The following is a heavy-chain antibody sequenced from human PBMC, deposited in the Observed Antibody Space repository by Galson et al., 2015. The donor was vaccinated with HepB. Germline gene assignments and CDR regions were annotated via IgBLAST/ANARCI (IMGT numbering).Heavy chain of an antibody. CDR1: GSTFTDYY. CDR3: ARGRGSYEDSIGYYMGV. J-gene: IGHJ6*03. D-gene: IGHD3-22*01. Sequence: QSGAEVKKPGESLRISCKASGSTFTDYYIHWVRQAPGQGLEWMGRISPDNKDISFTRKFQGRVTMTRDTSIGTASLELSRLTSDDTAVYYCARGRGSYEDSIGYYMGVWGKGTAVIVSS. CDR2: ISPDNKDI. V-gene: IGHV1-2*02.